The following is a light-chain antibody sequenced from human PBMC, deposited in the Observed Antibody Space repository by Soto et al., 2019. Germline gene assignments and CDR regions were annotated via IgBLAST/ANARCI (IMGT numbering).Light chain of an antibody. J-gene: IGLJ1*01. V-gene: IGLV2-8*01. Sequence: QSALTQPPSASGSPGQSVTISCTGTSSDVGDYDYVSWYQQHPGKAPKLLIYEVNKRPSGVPARFSGSKSGKTASLTVSGLRAEDEAGYYGNSYAHINKYVCGTWRKVT. CDR1: SSDVGDYDY. CDR3: NSYAHINKYV. CDR2: EVN.